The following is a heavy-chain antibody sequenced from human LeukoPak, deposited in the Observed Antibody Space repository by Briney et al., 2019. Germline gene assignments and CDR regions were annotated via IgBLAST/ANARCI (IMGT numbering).Heavy chain of an antibody. D-gene: IGHD2-2*01. Sequence: PGGSLRLSCAASEFTFSNYWMHWVRQAPGKGLVWVSRINSGGSSTSYAESVKGRFTISRDNAKNSLYLQMNSLRAEDTAVYYCARPLYCSSTSCHDYWGQGTLVTVSS. CDR3: ARPLYCSSTSCHDY. J-gene: IGHJ4*02. V-gene: IGHV3-74*01. CDR1: EFTFSNYW. CDR2: INSGGSST.